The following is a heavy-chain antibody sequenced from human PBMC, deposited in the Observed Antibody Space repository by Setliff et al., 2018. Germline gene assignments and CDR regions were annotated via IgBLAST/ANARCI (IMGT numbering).Heavy chain of an antibody. D-gene: IGHD2-21*01. CDR3: ARGGEGALGIPYYGMDV. CDR2: IYYSGST. Sequence: PSETLSLTCTVSGGSISSGDYYWSWIRQPPGKGLEWIGYIYYSGSTYYNPSLKSRVTISVDTSKNQFSLKLSSVTAADTAVYYCARGGEGALGIPYYGMDVWGKGTTVTVSS. CDR1: GGSISSGDYY. J-gene: IGHJ6*04. V-gene: IGHV4-30-4*08.